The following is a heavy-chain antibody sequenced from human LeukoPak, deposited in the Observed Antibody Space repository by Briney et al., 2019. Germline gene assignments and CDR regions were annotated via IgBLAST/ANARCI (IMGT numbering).Heavy chain of an antibody. CDR3: AKNGYSSGWYPEN. CDR2: VTGTGGST. V-gene: IGHV3-23*01. J-gene: IGHJ4*02. CDR1: GFTFSSYS. Sequence: PGGSLRLSCAASGFTFSSYSMNWVRQAPGKGLEWVSAVTGTGGSTYYADSVKGRFTISRDNSKNTLYLQMNSLRGEDTAIYYCAKNGYSSGWYPENWGQGTLVTVSS. D-gene: IGHD6-19*01.